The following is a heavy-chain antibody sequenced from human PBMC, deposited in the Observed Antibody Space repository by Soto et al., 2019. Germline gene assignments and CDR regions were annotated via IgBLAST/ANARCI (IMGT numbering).Heavy chain of an antibody. CDR1: GYTFTSYY. CDR3: ARSGGPRLGYYGMDV. V-gene: IGHV1-46*03. J-gene: IGHJ6*02. Sequence: QVQLVQSGAEVKKPGASVKVSCKASGYTFTSYYMHWVRQAPGQGLEWMGIINPSGGSTSYAQKFQGSVTMTRDTSTSTVYMELSSLRSEDTAVYYCARSGGPRLGYYGMDVWGQGTTVTVSS. D-gene: IGHD1-26*01. CDR2: INPSGGST.